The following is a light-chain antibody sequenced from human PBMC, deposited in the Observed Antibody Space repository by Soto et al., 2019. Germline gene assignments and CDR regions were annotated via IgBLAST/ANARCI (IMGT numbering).Light chain of an antibody. CDR3: QQYGRSSGFA. CDR2: EAS. CDR1: QTVDSNY. V-gene: IGKV3-20*01. Sequence: EIVVTQSPGTLSLSPGERATLSCRASQTVDSNYLAWYQQKLGQAPRLLIYEASSRATGIPDRFSGSGSGTDFTLTISRLEPEDFAVYYCQQYGRSSGFAFGPGTRVDI. J-gene: IGKJ3*01.